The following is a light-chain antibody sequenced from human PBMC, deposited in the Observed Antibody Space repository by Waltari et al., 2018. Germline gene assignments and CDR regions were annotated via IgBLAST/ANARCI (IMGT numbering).Light chain of an antibody. Sequence: IVLTQSPGTLPLSPGERATLSCRASQSVSRTLAWYQQKPGQAPRLLIYGASTRATGIPERFSGGGSGTDFSLTISRLEPEDFAVYYCQHYVRLPVTFGQGTKVEIK. CDR3: QHYVRLPVT. J-gene: IGKJ1*01. CDR1: QSVSRT. V-gene: IGKV3-20*01. CDR2: GAS.